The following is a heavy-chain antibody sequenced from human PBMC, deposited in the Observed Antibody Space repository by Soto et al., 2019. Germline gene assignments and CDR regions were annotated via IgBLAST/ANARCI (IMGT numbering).Heavy chain of an antibody. J-gene: IGHJ6*02. CDR2: IYLGDSDT. V-gene: IGHV5-51*01. CDR1: GATFISYW. D-gene: IGHD5-18*01. CDR3: ARHARGDIQNPDFYYGVDV. Sequence: PGESLKISCRVSGATFISYWISWVRQISGKGLEWMGLIYLGDSDTRYSPSFQGQVTISADKSISTAYLQWSSLKASDTATYYCARHARGDIQNPDFYYGVDVWGRGTTVTGSS.